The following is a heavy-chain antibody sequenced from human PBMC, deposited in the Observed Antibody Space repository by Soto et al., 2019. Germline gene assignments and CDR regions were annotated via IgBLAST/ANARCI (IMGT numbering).Heavy chain of an antibody. J-gene: IGHJ6*02. CDR1: GFTFSSYA. CDR3: ARDLSVVVPAARNPYYYYGMDV. CDR2: IIPIFGTA. Sequence: SVKVSCKASGFTFSSYAISWVRQAPGQGLEWMGGIIPIFGTANYAQKFQGRVTITADESTSTAYMELSSLRSEDTAVYYCARDLSVVVPAARNPYYYYGMDVWGQGTTVTVSS. D-gene: IGHD2-2*01. V-gene: IGHV1-69*13.